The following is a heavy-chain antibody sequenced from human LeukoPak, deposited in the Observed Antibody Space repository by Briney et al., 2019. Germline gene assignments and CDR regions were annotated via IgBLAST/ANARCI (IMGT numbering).Heavy chain of an antibody. CDR2: ISPYNGNT. Sequence: GASVKVSRKASGYDFTSVGITWVRRAPGQGLEWMGWISPYNGNTRYAQKFQGRVAMTTDTSTTTAYMELRGLRFNDTAVYYCARAGPGSGWYFDYWGQGTLVTVSS. D-gene: IGHD6-19*01. J-gene: IGHJ4*02. CDR3: ARAGPGSGWYFDY. CDR1: GYDFTSVG. V-gene: IGHV1-18*01.